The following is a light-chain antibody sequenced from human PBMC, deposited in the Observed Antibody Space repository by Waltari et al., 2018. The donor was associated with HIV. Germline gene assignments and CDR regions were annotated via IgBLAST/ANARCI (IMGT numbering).Light chain of an antibody. V-gene: IGKV3-11*01. Sequence: EIVLTQSPATLSLSPGERATLSCRASQSVSNDLAWYQQKPGQAPRLLIYAASSRATGIPARFSGSVSGTDFTLTISSLEPGDFAVYYCQQRSNWPITFGQGTRLEIK. CDR3: QQRSNWPIT. J-gene: IGKJ5*01. CDR1: QSVSND. CDR2: AAS.